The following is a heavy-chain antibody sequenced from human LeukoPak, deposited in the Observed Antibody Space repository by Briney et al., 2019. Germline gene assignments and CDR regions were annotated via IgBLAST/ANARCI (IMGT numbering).Heavy chain of an antibody. Sequence: GGSLRLSCAASGFTFDDYTMHWVRQAPGKGLEWGSLISWDGGSTYYADSVKGRFTISRDNSKNSLYLQMNSLRTEDTALYYCAKDQDSSGHFDYWGQGTLVTVSS. CDR3: AKDQDSSGHFDY. J-gene: IGHJ4*02. D-gene: IGHD6-19*01. CDR1: GFTFDDYT. CDR2: ISWDGGST. V-gene: IGHV3-43*01.